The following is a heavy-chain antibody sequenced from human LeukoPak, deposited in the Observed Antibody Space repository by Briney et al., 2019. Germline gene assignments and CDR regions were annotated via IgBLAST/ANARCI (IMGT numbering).Heavy chain of an antibody. Sequence: SSETLSLTCTVSGGSISSGDYYWSWIRQPPGKGLEWIGYIYYSGSTYYNPSLKSRVTISVDTSKNQFSLKLSSVAAADMAVYYCARASSYYGSGTYDAFDIWGQGTMVTVSS. J-gene: IGHJ3*02. CDR3: ARASSYYGSGTYDAFDI. D-gene: IGHD3-10*01. CDR2: IYYSGST. CDR1: GGSISSGDYY. V-gene: IGHV4-30-4*01.